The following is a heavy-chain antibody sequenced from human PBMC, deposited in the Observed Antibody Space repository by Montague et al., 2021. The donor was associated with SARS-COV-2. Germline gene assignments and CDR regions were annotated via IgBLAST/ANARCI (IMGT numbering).Heavy chain of an antibody. Sequence: SETLSLTCTVSGDSVRTGRYYWNWIRQPPGKGLEWIGYIFHSSRSNYNPSLESRVYMSIDTSNIQFSLTLTSVTAADTAVYYCARYFVAVSTIPLLESWGQGALVIVSS. V-gene: IGHV4-61*01. CDR3: ARYFVAVSTIPLLES. CDR2: IFHSSRS. CDR1: GDSVRTGRYY. J-gene: IGHJ4*02. D-gene: IGHD3-3*01.